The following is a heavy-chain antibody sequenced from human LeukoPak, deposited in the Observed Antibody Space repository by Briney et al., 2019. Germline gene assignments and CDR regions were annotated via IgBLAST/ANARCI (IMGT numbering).Heavy chain of an antibody. CDR1: GYTFTSYG. D-gene: IGHD3-3*01. Sequence: ASVKVSCKASGYTFTSYGISWVRQAPGQGLEWMGWISAYNGNTNYAQKLQGRVTMTTDTSTSTAYMELRSLRSDDTAVYYYSRKAYYDFWSVYYMERYYLDYWAREPWSPSPQ. J-gene: IGHJ4*02. CDR2: ISAYNGNT. CDR3: SRKAYYDFWSVYYMERYYLDY. V-gene: IGHV1-18*01.